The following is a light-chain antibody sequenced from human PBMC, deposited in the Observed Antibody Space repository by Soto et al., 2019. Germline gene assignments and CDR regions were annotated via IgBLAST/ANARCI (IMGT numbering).Light chain of an antibody. CDR3: QQYGSSPPYT. CDR2: GAS. J-gene: IGKJ2*01. CDR1: QSVSSSY. V-gene: IGKV3-20*01. Sequence: EIVLTQSPGTLSLSPGERATLSCRASQSVSSSYLAWYQQKPGQAPRILIYGASSRATGMPDRFSGSGSGTDFTLTISRLEPEYFAVYYCQQYGSSPPYTFGQGTKLVIK.